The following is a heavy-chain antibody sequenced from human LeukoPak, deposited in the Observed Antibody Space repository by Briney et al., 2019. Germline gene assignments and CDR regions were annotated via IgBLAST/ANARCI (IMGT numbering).Heavy chain of an antibody. Sequence: SETLSLTCAVYGGSFSGYYWSWIRQPPGTGLEWIGEINHSGRTNYNPSLKSRVTISVDTSKNQFSLKLSSVTAADTAVYYCARTKEYYYGSGTYYKKEKYYHYYGMDVWGQGTTVTVPS. CDR3: ARTKEYYYGSGTYYKKEKYYHYYGMDV. D-gene: IGHD3-10*01. CDR2: INHSGRT. J-gene: IGHJ6*02. V-gene: IGHV4-34*01. CDR1: GGSFSGYY.